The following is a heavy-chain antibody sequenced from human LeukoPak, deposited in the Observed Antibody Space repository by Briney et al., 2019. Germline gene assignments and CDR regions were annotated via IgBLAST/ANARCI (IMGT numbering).Heavy chain of an antibody. D-gene: IGHD3-10*01. J-gene: IGHJ6*02. V-gene: IGHV1-8*01. CDR3: AGSITHNYYYGMDV. CDR2: MNPNSGNT. Sequence: ASVKVSCKASGYTFTSYDINWVRQATGQGLEWMGWMNPNSGNTGYAQKFQGRVTMTRNTSISTAYMELSSLRSEDTAVYYCAGSITHNYYYGMDVWGQGTTVTVSS. CDR1: GYTFTSYD.